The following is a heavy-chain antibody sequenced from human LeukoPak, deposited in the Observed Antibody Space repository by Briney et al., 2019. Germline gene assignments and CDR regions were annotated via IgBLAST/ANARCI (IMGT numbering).Heavy chain of an antibody. CDR1: GGSFSGYY. J-gene: IGHJ4*02. D-gene: IGHD6-13*01. CDR2: INHSGST. V-gene: IGHV4-34*01. Sequence: SETLSLTCAVYGGSFSGYYWSWIRQPPGKGLEWIGEINHSGSTNYNPSLKSRVTISVDTSKNQFSLKLSSVTAADTAVYYCATTLKAAASYWGQGTLVTVSS. CDR3: ATTLKAAASY.